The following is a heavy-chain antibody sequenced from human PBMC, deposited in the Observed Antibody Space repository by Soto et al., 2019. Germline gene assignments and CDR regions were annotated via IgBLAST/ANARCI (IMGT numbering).Heavy chain of an antibody. V-gene: IGHV4-59*01. D-gene: IGHD6-19*01. CDR2: IYYSGST. CDR3: ARAHSSGWSYYFDY. J-gene: IGHJ4*02. Sequence: SETLSLTCTVSGGSISSYYWSWIRQPPGKGLEWIGYIYYSGSTNYNPSLKSRVTISVDTSKNQFSLKLSSVTAADTAVYYCARAHSSGWSYYFDYWGQGTMVTVYS. CDR1: GGSISSYY.